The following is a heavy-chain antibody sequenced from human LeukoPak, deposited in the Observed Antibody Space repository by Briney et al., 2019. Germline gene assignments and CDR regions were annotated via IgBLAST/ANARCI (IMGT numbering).Heavy chain of an antibody. J-gene: IGHJ5*02. Sequence: PSETLSLTCTVSGGSISSSSYYWGWIRQPPGKGLEWMRSICYSGSTYYNPSLKSRVTISVDTSKNQFSLKLSSVTAADTAVYYCARGTIAFLYNWNARTPKTTNWFDPWGQGTLVTVSS. V-gene: IGHV4-39*01. CDR1: GGSISSSSYY. CDR2: ICYSGST. D-gene: IGHD1-1*01. CDR3: ARGTIAFLYNWNARTPKTTNWFDP.